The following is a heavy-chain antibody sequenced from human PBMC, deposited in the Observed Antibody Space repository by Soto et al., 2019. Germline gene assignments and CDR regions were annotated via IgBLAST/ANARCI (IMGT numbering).Heavy chain of an antibody. J-gene: IGHJ6*02. D-gene: IGHD2-21*02. CDR1: GYTFTSYA. CDR2: INTGNGNT. V-gene: IGHV1-3*04. CDR3: ARDGGDCGYRLAYYYYIGMDV. Sequence: ASVKVSCKASGYTFTSYAMHWVRQAPGQSLEWIGWINTGNGNTKYSQYFQDRITITRDTSASTVYMELSGLRSEDTAVYYCARDGGDCGYRLAYYYYIGMDVWGQGTAVTVSS.